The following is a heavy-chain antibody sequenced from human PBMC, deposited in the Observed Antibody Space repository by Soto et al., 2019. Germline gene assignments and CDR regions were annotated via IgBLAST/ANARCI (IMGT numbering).Heavy chain of an antibody. CDR1: GFTFSSYS. CDR3: ARDRVVVVAATTTSYYYYGMDV. J-gene: IGHJ6*02. V-gene: IGHV3-21*01. D-gene: IGHD2-15*01. CDR2: ISSSSSYI. Sequence: GGSLRLSCAASGFTFSSYSMNWVRQAPGKXLEWVSSISSSSSYIYYADSVKGRFTISRDNAKNSLYLQMNSLRAEDTAVYYCARDRVVVVAATTTSYYYYGMDVWGQGTTVTVSS.